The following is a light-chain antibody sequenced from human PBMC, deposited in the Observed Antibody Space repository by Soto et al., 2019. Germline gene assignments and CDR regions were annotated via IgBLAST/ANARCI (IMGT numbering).Light chain of an antibody. CDR3: QHYGSSLLFT. CDR2: GAS. CDR1: QSVSSSY. Sequence: EIVLTQSPGTLSLSPGERATLSCRASQSVSSSYLAWYQQKPGQAPRLLIYGASSRATGIPDRFRGSGSGTVFTLTISRLEPEDFAVYCWQHYGSSLLFTFGPGTKVDIK. J-gene: IGKJ3*01. V-gene: IGKV3-20*01.